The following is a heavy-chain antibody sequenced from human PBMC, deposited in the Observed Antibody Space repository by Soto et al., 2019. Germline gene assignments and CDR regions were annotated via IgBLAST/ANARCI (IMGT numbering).Heavy chain of an antibody. V-gene: IGHV1-18*01. CDR2: ISCYNGKT. Sequence: QVQVVQSGDEVKETGASVRVSCKTSGYSFTAYGISWVRQAPGQGLEWMGWISCYNGKTKYAQKVQGRVTMTTDTSTSTVYMEGGRLGSDVTAIYYCAGDGPPPELRFLEWQNYVYNGMDVWGQGTTVTVSS. CDR3: AGDGPPPELRFLEWQNYVYNGMDV. J-gene: IGHJ6*02. D-gene: IGHD3-3*01. CDR1: GYSFTAYG.